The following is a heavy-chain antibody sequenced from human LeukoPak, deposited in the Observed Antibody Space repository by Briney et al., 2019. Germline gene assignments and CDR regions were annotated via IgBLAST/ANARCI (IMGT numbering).Heavy chain of an antibody. D-gene: IGHD3-3*01. Sequence: PSETLSLTCAVYGGSFSGYYWSWIRQPPGKGLEWIGEINHSGSTNYNPSLKSRVTISVDTSKNQFSLKLSSVTAAVTAVYYCGRGVRSGSRYGMDVWGQGTTATVSS. CDR3: GRGVRSGSRYGMDV. CDR2: INHSGST. V-gene: IGHV4-34*01. CDR1: GGSFSGYY. J-gene: IGHJ6*02.